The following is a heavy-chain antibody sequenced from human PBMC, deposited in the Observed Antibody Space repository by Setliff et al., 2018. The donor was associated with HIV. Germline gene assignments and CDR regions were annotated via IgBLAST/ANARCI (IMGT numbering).Heavy chain of an antibody. CDR3: ARLGSANWYFDL. CDR1: GYGFTSYW. Sequence: GESLKISCKASGYGFTSYWIGWVRQMPGKGLEWMGIIYPGDSDTRYSPSFQGQVTFSTDESITTAYLQRSSLKASDTAMYYCARLGSANWYFDLWGRGTLVTVSS. V-gene: IGHV5-51*01. J-gene: IGHJ2*01. D-gene: IGHD2-15*01. CDR2: IYPGDSDT.